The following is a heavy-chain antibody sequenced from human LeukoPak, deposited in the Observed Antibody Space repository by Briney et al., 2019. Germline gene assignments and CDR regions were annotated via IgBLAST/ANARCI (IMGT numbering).Heavy chain of an antibody. Sequence: ASVKVSCKAAGYTFTGYYMHWVRQAPGQGLEWMGWINPTSGGTNYAQKFQGRVTMTRDTSISTAYMELSRLRSDDTAVYYCARDIVTMVRGVTRDYYYYGMDVWGQGTTVTVSS. D-gene: IGHD3-10*01. CDR3: ARDIVTMVRGVTRDYYYYGMDV. CDR1: GYTFTGYY. CDR2: INPTSGGT. J-gene: IGHJ6*02. V-gene: IGHV1-2*02.